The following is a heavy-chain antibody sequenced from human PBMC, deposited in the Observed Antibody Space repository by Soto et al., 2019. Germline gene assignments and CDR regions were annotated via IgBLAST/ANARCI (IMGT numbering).Heavy chain of an antibody. CDR1: GGSVSSVTHY. Sequence: QVQLQESGPGLVKPSETLSLTCTVSGGSVSSVTHYWSWIRQPPGKRLEWIGFIYSSGGTNYNPSLKSRVTMSVDTSKNQFSLKLRSVIVADTAVYHCARFVRSCSGTTCYTRADVWGQGTTVTVSS. J-gene: IGHJ6*02. V-gene: IGHV4-61*01. D-gene: IGHD2-2*02. CDR3: ARFVRSCSGTTCYTRADV. CDR2: IYSSGGT.